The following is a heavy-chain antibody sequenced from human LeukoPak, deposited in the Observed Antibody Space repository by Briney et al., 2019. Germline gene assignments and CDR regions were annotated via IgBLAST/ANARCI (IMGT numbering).Heavy chain of an antibody. CDR3: ARDRYSSGWYDY. Sequence: ASVKVSCKASGYTFTSYGISWVRQAPGQGLEWMGWVSTYNNKTNYAQKVQGRVTMTTDTSTTTAYMEVRSLKSDDTAVYYCARDRYSSGWYDYWGQGTLVTVSS. CDR2: VSTYNNKT. D-gene: IGHD6-19*01. CDR1: GYTFTSYG. V-gene: IGHV1-18*01. J-gene: IGHJ4*02.